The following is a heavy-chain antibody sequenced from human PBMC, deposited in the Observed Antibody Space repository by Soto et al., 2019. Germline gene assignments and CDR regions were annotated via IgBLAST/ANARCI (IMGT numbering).Heavy chain of an antibody. CDR3: ARGSRVITFGGFVDY. V-gene: IGHV1-18*04. D-gene: IGHD3-16*01. CDR2: ISAYNGNT. Sequence: ASLKVSCQSSGYTLTSYGIIWVRHAPGQGLEWMGWISAYNGNTNYAQKLQVRVTMTTDTSTSTAYMELRSLRSDDTAVYYCARGSRVITFGGFVDYRGQGTLVTVSS. J-gene: IGHJ4*02. CDR1: GYTLTSYG.